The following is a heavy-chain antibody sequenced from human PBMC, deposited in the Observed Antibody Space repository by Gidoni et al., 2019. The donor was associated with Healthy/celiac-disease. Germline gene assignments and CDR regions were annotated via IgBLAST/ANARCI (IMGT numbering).Heavy chain of an antibody. D-gene: IGHD6-19*01. Sequence: QVQLVASGGGVVQPGMSLRPSCAASGLAFSSYGMHWVRQAPGKGLEWVAVISYEGSNKYYADSVKGRFTISRDNSKNTLYLQMNSLRAEDTAVYYCAKDSESSGWSNFDYWGQGTLVTVSS. CDR1: GLAFSSYG. CDR2: ISYEGSNK. J-gene: IGHJ4*02. V-gene: IGHV3-30*18. CDR3: AKDSESSGWSNFDY.